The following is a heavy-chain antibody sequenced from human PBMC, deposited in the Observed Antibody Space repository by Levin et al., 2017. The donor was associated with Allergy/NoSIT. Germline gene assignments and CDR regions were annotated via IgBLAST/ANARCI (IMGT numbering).Heavy chain of an antibody. V-gene: IGHV3-49*03. D-gene: IGHD3-10*01. CDR3: TRVGYGSGSYYSDYYYYYMDV. CDR1: GFTFGDYA. CDR2: IRSKAYGGTT. Sequence: GGSLRLSCTASGFTFGDYAMSWFRQAPGKGLEWVGFIRSKAYGGTTEYAASVKGRFTISRDDSKSIAYLQMNSLKTEDTAVYYCTRVGYGSGSYYSDYYYYYMDVWGKGTTVTVSS. J-gene: IGHJ6*03.